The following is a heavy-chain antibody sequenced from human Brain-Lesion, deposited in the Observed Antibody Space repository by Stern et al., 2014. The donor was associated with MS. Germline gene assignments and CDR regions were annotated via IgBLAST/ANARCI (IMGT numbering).Heavy chain of an antibody. Sequence: VQLVESGPGLVKPSQTLSLSCTVSGGSISSGGYYWSWIRQPAGKGLEWIGRIFNSGRTSYNPSLKSRVTISIDTSKNQFSLRLNPMTAADTAVYYCARGRVVPGFQYYATDVWGQGTTGIVSS. J-gene: IGHJ6*02. V-gene: IGHV4-61*02. CDR1: GGSISSGGYY. CDR2: IFNSGRT. D-gene: IGHD2-2*01. CDR3: ARGRVVPGFQYYATDV.